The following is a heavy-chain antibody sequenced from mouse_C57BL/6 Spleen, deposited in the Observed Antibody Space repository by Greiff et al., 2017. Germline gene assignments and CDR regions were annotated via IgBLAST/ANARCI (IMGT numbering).Heavy chain of an antibody. CDR3: TRSYDYDYFDY. J-gene: IGHJ2*01. CDR2: IDPETGGT. CDR1: GYTFTDYE. Sequence: VKLVESGAELVRPGASVTLSCKASGYTFTDYEMHWVKQTPVHGLEWIGAIDPETGGTAYNQKFKGKAILTADKSSSTAYMELRSLTSEDSAVYYCTRSYDYDYFDYWGQGTTLTVSS. D-gene: IGHD2-4*01. V-gene: IGHV1-15*01.